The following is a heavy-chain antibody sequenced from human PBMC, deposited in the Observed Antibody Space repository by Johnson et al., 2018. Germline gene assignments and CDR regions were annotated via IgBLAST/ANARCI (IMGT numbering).Heavy chain of an antibody. CDR1: GFTFTSHW. CDR3: AREWHTGFDI. J-gene: IGHJ3*02. Sequence: VQLGETGGGLVQPGGSMRLCCAASGFTFTSHWMHWVRQGPGKGLVWVSRINSDGSITSYADSVKGRFTISRDNAKNTGYLQMNSLRAEDTAVYYCAREWHTGFDIWGQGTTFTVSS. CDR2: INSDGSIT. D-gene: IGHD5-24*01. V-gene: IGHV3-74*01.